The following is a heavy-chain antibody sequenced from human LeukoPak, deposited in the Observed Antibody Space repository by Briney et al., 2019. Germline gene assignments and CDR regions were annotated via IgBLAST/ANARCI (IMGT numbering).Heavy chain of an antibody. CDR3: ARGYYYDSSVFYVDY. J-gene: IGHJ4*02. Sequence: GESLKISCKGSGYSFTSYWIGWVRQMPGEGLEWMGIIYPGDSDTRYSSSFQGQVTISADKSINTAYLQWSSLQASDTAMYYCARGYYYDSSVFYVDYGGRGPPVTVSS. CDR1: GYSFTSYW. V-gene: IGHV5-51*01. D-gene: IGHD3-22*01. CDR2: IYPGDSDT.